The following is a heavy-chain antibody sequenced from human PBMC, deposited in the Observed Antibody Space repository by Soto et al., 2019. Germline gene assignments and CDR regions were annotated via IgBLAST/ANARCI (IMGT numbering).Heavy chain of an antibody. Sequence: SQTLSLTCIASAGSVRGSHWSWIRLSAAKGLEWIGRIYASGTTNYNPSLKSRVTMSVDTSRNQFSLNVKSVTAADAALYYCVNNNRSGGTGWFDPWG. V-gene: IGHV4-4*07. CDR3: VNNNRSGGTGWFDP. J-gene: IGHJ5*02. CDR1: AGSVRGSH. D-gene: IGHD1-26*01. CDR2: IYASGTT.